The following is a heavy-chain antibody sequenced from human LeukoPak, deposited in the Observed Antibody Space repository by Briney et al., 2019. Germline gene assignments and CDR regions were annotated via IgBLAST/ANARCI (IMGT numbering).Heavy chain of an antibody. CDR3: ARDRAYYDSSGYNPRLDS. CDR1: GFTFSSYA. V-gene: IGHV3-30*04. Sequence: GGSLRLSCAASGFTFSSYAIHWVRQAPGKGLEWVAVTSYDGSNKYYADSVKGRFTISRDNSKNTLYLQMNSLRAKDTAVYYCARDRAYYDSSGYNPRLDSWGQGTPVTVSS. D-gene: IGHD3-22*01. J-gene: IGHJ4*02. CDR2: TSYDGSNK.